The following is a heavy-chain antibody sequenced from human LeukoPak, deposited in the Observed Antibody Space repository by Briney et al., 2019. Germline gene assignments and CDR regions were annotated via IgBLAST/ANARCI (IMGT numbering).Heavy chain of an antibody. V-gene: IGHV4-59*01. CDR1: GGSISSYY. D-gene: IGHD4-23*01. CDR3: ARGSYYGGNPFDY. J-gene: IGHJ4*02. Sequence: PSETLSLTCTVSGGSISSYYWSWIRQPPGKGLEWIGYIYYSGSTNIGSPHYNPSLKSRVTISVDTSKNQFSLKLSSVTAADTAVYYCARGSYYGGNPFDYWGQGTLVTVSS. CDR2: IYYSGST.